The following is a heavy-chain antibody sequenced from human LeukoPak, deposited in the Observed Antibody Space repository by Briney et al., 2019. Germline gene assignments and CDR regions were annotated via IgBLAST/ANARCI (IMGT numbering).Heavy chain of an antibody. Sequence: SETLSLTCTVSGGSISSYYWSWIRQPPGKGLEWIGYIYYSGSTNYNPSLKSRVTISVDTSKNQFSLKLSSVTAADTAVYYCARDTVPGDSFDIWGQGTMVTVSS. CDR1: GGSISSYY. CDR2: IYYSGST. V-gene: IGHV4-59*01. J-gene: IGHJ3*02. CDR3: ARDTVPGDSFDI.